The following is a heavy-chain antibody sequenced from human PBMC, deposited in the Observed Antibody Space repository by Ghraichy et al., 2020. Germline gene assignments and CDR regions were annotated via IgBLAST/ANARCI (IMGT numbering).Heavy chain of an antibody. Sequence: GSLRLSCAASGFTFSSHDMHWVRQATGKGLELVSAIGTAGDTYYPGSVKGRFTISRENAKNSLYLQMNSLRAGDTAVYYCARVAKGLAHFDYWGQGTLVTVSS. CDR2: IGTAGDT. CDR1: GFTFSSHD. CDR3: ARVAKGLAHFDY. J-gene: IGHJ4*02. D-gene: IGHD6-19*01. V-gene: IGHV3-13*01.